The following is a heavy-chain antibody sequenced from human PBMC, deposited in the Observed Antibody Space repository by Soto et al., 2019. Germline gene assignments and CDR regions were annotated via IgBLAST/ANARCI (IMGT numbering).Heavy chain of an antibody. CDR1: GFTFSSYG. Sequence: QVQLVESGGGVVQPGRSLRLSCAASGFTFSSYGMHWVRQAPGKGLGWVAVIWYDGSNKYYADSVKGRFTISRDNSKNTLYLQMNSLRAEDTAVYYCARDHYGDYANWFDPWGQGTLVTVSS. CDR2: IWYDGSNK. D-gene: IGHD4-17*01. CDR3: ARDHYGDYANWFDP. J-gene: IGHJ5*02. V-gene: IGHV3-33*01.